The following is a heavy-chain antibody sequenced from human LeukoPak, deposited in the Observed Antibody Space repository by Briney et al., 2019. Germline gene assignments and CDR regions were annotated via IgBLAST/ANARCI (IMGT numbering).Heavy chain of an antibody. V-gene: IGHV1-18*01. Sequence: ASVKVSCKASVYTFTVYGISWVRQAPGQGLEWMGWISAYNGNTNYAQKVQGRVTMTTDTSTSTAYMELRSLTSDDTAMYYCARSDSSGRYGGYFYYYMDVWGKGTTVTVSS. CDR3: ARSDSSGRYGGYFYYYMDV. CDR1: VYTFTVYG. D-gene: IGHD6-19*01. CDR2: ISAYNGNT. J-gene: IGHJ6*03.